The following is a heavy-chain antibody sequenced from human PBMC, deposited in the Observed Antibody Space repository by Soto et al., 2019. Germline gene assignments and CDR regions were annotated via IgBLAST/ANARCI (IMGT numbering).Heavy chain of an antibody. CDR3: ARVNYSSGFYARNYYYYGMDV. CDR1: GYTFTSYG. V-gene: IGHV1-18*04. CDR2: ISSYNGNT. D-gene: IGHD3-22*01. Sequence: ASVKVSCKASGYTFTSYGISWVRQAPGQGLEWMGWISSYNGNTNSAQQLQDRVTMTTDTSTSTAYMELRSLRSDDTAVYYCARVNYSSGFYARNYYYYGMDVWGQGTTVTV. J-gene: IGHJ6*02.